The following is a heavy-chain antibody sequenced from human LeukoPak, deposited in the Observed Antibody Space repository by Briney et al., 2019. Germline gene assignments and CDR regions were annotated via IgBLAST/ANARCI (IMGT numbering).Heavy chain of an antibody. Sequence: SETVYLTCTVSGGTVNSGCYDWSWIRQPPGKGLEWIGYSYYSGSTNYNPSLKSRVTISVDTSKNQFSLKLSSVTAADTAVYYCARVGYYDILTGYYRVFDYWGQGTLVTVSS. J-gene: IGHJ4*02. D-gene: IGHD3-9*01. V-gene: IGHV4-61*01. CDR1: GGTVNSGCYD. CDR3: ARVGYYDILTGYYRVFDY. CDR2: SYYSGST.